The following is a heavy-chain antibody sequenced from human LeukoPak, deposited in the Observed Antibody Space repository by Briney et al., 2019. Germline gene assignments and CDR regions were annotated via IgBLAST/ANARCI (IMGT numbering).Heavy chain of an antibody. CDR2: ISYSGTT. CDR3: ARGAAGSSWTLYFDL. V-gene: IGHV4-30-4*07. J-gene: IGHJ2*01. D-gene: IGHD6-13*01. CDR1: GGSISSGSYS. Sequence: KPSQTLSLTCAVSGGSISSGSYSWSWIRQPPGKGLEWIGYISYSGTTYYNPSLKSRVTISVDTSKNQFSLNVSSVTAADTAVYYCARGAAGSSWTLYFDLWGRGTLVTVSS.